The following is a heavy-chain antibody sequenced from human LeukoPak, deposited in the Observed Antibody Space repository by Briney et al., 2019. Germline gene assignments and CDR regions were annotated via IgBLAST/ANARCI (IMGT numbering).Heavy chain of an antibody. CDR2: IYTSGST. D-gene: IGHD6-13*01. CDR1: GGSISSYY. Sequence: PSETLSLTCTVSGGSISSYYWSWIRQPAGKGLEWIGRIYTSGSTNYNPSLKSRVTMSVDRSKNQFSLKLSSVTAADTAVYYCAREEIAAAGNDYFDYWGQGTLVTVSS. CDR3: AREEIAAAGNDYFDY. J-gene: IGHJ4*02. V-gene: IGHV4-4*07.